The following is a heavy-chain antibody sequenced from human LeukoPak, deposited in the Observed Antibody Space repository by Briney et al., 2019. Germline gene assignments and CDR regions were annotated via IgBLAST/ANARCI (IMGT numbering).Heavy chain of an antibody. Sequence: GGSLRLSCAASGFTFSSYAMSWVRQASGKGLEWVGRIRSKANSYATAYAASVKGRFTISRDDSKNTAYLQMNSLKTEDTAVYYCTRSDIVVVPAAPHYYYMDVWGKGTTVTVSS. CDR3: TRSDIVVVPAAPHYYYMDV. CDR1: GFTFSSYA. D-gene: IGHD2-2*01. J-gene: IGHJ6*03. CDR2: IRSKANSYAT. V-gene: IGHV3-73*01.